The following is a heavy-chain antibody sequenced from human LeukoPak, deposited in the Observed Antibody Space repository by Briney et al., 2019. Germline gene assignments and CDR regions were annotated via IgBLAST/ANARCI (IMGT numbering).Heavy chain of an antibody. CDR3: ARDAYSDYARPDYLDF. Sequence: KPGGSLRLSCAASGFTLSSYSMNWVRQAPGKGLEWVSSISSSSSYIYYADSVKGRFTIPRDNTRNSLYLQMSSLSAEDTAVYFCARDAYSDYARPDYLDFWGQGTLVTVSS. V-gene: IGHV3-21*01. CDR2: ISSSSSYI. J-gene: IGHJ4*02. D-gene: IGHD4-11*01. CDR1: GFTLSSYS.